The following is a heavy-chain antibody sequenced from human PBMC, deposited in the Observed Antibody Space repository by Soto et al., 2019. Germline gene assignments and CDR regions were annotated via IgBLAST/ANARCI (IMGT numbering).Heavy chain of an antibody. CDR2: INPSGDIT. V-gene: IGHV1-46*01. D-gene: IGHD2-21*01. CDR3: ARDHSISSSGAWWLDP. CDR1: GYTFSSNW. J-gene: IGHJ5*02. Sequence: QVQLVQSGAEVKKPGASVKVSCKASGYTFSSNWIHCVRRAPGQGLEWMGVINPSGDITNYAQKFQGRVTMTSDTSTSTVYMQLNSLTSGDTAVYYCARDHSISSSGAWWLDPWGQGTLVTVSS.